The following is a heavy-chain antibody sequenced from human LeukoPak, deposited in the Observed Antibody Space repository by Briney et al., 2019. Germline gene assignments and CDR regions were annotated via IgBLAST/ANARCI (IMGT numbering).Heavy chain of an antibody. CDR2: IYHSGTT. CDR1: GGSIRSSSHY. V-gene: IGHV4-39*07. D-gene: IGHD3-22*01. Sequence: PSETLSLTCTVSGGSIRSSSHYWGWIRQPPGEGLEWIGIIYHSGTTYYNASLKSRVTISVDTSKNQFSLKVTSVTAADTAVYYCARAVGYYFDNSGPSKTFDYWGQGTLVTVSS. J-gene: IGHJ4*02. CDR3: ARAVGYYFDNSGPSKTFDY.